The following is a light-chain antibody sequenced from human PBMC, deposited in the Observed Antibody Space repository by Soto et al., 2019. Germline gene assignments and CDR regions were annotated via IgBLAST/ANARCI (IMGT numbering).Light chain of an antibody. CDR2: AAT. CDR3: QQVHNFPLT. Sequence: IQMTQFPSSVSASVGDRVTITCRASQDVRTWLAWYQQRPGKAPKVLIHAATILQSGVPSRFSGSVAGTDFTLTINNLQPDDFATFYCQQVHNFPLTFGPGTKVD. V-gene: IGKV1-12*01. CDR1: QDVRTW. J-gene: IGKJ3*01.